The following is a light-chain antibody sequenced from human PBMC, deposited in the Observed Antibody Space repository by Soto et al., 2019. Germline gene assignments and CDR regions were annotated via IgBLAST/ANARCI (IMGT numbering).Light chain of an antibody. J-gene: IGLJ3*02. CDR3: TSYVGNDIGV. V-gene: IGLV2-8*01. CDR2: EVT. Sequence: QSALTQPPSASGSPGQSVTISCTGTSSDVGAYKYVSWYQQYPGKAPKLMIYEVTKRPSGVPDRFSGSKSGNTASLTVSGLQAEVGADYNCTSYVGNDIGVFGGGTKLTVL. CDR1: SSDVGAYKY.